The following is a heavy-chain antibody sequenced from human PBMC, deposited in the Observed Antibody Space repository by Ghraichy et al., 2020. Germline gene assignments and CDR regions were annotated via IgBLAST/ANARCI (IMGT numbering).Heavy chain of an antibody. D-gene: IGHD1-14*01. CDR3: ARELTTEDFDY. V-gene: IGHV3-74*01. CDR1: GFTFTNYW. J-gene: IGHJ4*02. CDR2: INSDGSST. Sequence: GESLNISCAASGFTFTNYWMHWVRQAPGKGLVWVSRINSDGSSTSYADSVKGRFTISRDNAKNTLYLQMNSLRAEDTAVYYCARELTTEDFDYWGQGTLVTVSS.